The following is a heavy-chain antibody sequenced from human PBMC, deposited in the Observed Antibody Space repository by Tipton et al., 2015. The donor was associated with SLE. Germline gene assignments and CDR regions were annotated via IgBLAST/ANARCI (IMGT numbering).Heavy chain of an antibody. CDR3: ARDEYSSSWGDYYYYMDV. D-gene: IGHD6-13*01. CDR1: GFTFSNYW. CDR2: IKQDGSDK. J-gene: IGHJ6*03. V-gene: IGHV3-7*01. Sequence: SLRLSCEASGFTFSNYWMSWVRQAPGKGLEWVASIKQDGSDKYYVDSVKGRFTISRDNANNSLFLQMNSLRAEDTAVYYCARDEYSSSWGDYYYYMDVWGTGTTVTVSS.